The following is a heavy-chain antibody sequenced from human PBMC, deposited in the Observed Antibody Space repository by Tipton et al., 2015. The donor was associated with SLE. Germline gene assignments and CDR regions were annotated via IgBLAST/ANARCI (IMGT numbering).Heavy chain of an antibody. Sequence: SLRLSCAASGFTFNNYPMHWVRQAPGKGLEWVALISYDGSNKYYADSVIGRFTISRDNSKNTLYLQMRSLRAEDTAVYYCAGEGYYYDGSADYWGQGTLVTVSS. D-gene: IGHD3-22*01. CDR3: AGEGYYYDGSADY. J-gene: IGHJ4*02. CDR1: GFTFNNYP. CDR2: ISYDGSNK. V-gene: IGHV3-30*04.